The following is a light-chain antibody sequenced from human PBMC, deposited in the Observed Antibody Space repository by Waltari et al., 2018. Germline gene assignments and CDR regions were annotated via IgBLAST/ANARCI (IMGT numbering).Light chain of an antibody. CDR1: RSVNRN. Sequence: EVVLTQSPDTLSVSPGERATLSCRTSRSVNRNLAWYQHKPDQAPRLLMYGASTRPTGIPARFSGSEAGTEFTLTITSLQSEDCAVYYCQQYNNWPLTFGGGTKVEI. CDR2: GAS. V-gene: IGKV3-15*01. CDR3: QQYNNWPLT. J-gene: IGKJ4*01.